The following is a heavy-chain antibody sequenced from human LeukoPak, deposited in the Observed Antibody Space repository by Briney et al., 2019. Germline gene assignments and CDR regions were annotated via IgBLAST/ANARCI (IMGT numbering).Heavy chain of an antibody. CDR1: GGSISSYY. CDR3: ASQRYDYGDYGVLAH. D-gene: IGHD4-17*01. CDR2: IYTSGST. V-gene: IGHV4-4*07. J-gene: IGHJ4*02. Sequence: SETLSLTCTVSGGSISSYYWSWIRQPAGKGLEWIGRIYTSGSTNYNPSLKSRVTMSVDTSKNQFSPKLSSVTAADTAAYYCASQRYDYGDYGVLAHWGQGTLVTVSS.